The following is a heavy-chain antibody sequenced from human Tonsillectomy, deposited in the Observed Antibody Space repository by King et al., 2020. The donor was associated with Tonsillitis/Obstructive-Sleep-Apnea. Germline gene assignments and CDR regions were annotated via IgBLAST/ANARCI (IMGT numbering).Heavy chain of an antibody. Sequence: QLVQSGAEVKKPGESLRISCKGSGYSFTSYWISWVRQMPGKGLEWMGRIDPSDSYNNYSPSFQGHVTISADKSISTAYLQRSRLKASDTAMYYCARLPGSGYSSDAFYIWGAGTLVTVSS. CDR3: ARLPGSGYSSDAFYI. CDR1: GYSFTSYW. CDR2: IDPSDSYN. J-gene: IGHJ3*02. V-gene: IGHV5-10-1*01. D-gene: IGHD3-22*01.